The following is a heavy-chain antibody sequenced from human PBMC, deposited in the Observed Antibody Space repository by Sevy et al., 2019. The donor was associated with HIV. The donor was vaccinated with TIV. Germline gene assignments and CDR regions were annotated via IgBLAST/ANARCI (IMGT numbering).Heavy chain of an antibody. CDR2: ISAGGTTT. CDR1: GFIFSNYP. D-gene: IGHD2-2*01. Sequence: GGSLRLSCAASGFIFSNYPMSWVRHSPGKGLEWVSDISAGGTTTYYADSVEGRFTISRDNSKNTVSLQMNSLGVEDTAIYYCAERYCSTITCYDDDFWNPYYFYGLDVWGQGISVTVSS. J-gene: IGHJ6*02. CDR3: AERYCSTITCYDDDFWNPYYFYGLDV. V-gene: IGHV3-23*01.